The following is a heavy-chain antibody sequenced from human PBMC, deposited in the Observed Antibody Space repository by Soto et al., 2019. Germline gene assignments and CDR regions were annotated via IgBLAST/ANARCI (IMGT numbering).Heavy chain of an antibody. Sequence: TLSVTCTVSGRPIRSFCWCWIRQPPGKGLEWIGYIYYSGNTNYNPSLKSRVTISVDTSKNQFSLKLNSVTAADTAVYYCARVPPEPLAAGFVAFDIWGQGTMVTVSS. D-gene: IGHD6-19*01. V-gene: IGHV4-59*01. CDR3: ARVPPEPLAAGFVAFDI. CDR2: IYYSGNT. J-gene: IGHJ3*02. CDR1: GRPIRSFC.